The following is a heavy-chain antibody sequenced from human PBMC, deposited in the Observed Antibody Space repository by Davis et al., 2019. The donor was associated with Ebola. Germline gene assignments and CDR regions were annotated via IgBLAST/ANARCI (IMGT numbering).Heavy chain of an antibody. CDR1: GYGFADYW. Sequence: GESLKISCKGSGYGFADYWIAWVRQTPGKGLEWMGIIYAGDSDTRYSPAFEGQVTISVDRSTNTAYLQWGSLKASDIAMYYCARQESLYGSSDYWGQGTLVTVSS. CDR3: ARQESLYGSSDY. D-gene: IGHD2/OR15-2a*01. J-gene: IGHJ4*02. V-gene: IGHV5-51*01. CDR2: IYAGDSDT.